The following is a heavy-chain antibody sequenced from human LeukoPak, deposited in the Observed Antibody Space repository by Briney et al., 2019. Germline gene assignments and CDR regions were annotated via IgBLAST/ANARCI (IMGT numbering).Heavy chain of an antibody. CDR2: ISSSSSTK. J-gene: IGHJ4*02. D-gene: IGHD6-13*01. CDR1: GFSFSDYH. V-gene: IGHV3-11*04. CDR3: ARDRSSWSTIPFDY. Sequence: GGSLRLSCAASGFSFSDYHMSWIRQAPGKGLEWVSSISSSSSTKYYADSVRGRFTISRDNAKNSLYLQMNSLRAEDTAVYYCARDRSSWSTIPFDYWGQGTLVTVSS.